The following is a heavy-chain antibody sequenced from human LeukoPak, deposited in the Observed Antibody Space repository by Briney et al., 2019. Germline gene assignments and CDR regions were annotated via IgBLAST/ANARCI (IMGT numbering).Heavy chain of an antibody. V-gene: IGHV4-59*08. CDR1: GGSISSYY. CDR2: IYYSGST. Sequence: SETLSLTCTVSGGSISSYYWSWLRQPPGKGLEWIGYIYYSGSTNYNPSLKSRVTISVDTSKNQFSLKLSSVTAADTAVYYCARLNKPGWFDPWGQGTLVTVSS. J-gene: IGHJ5*02. D-gene: IGHD1-14*01. CDR3: ARLNKPGWFDP.